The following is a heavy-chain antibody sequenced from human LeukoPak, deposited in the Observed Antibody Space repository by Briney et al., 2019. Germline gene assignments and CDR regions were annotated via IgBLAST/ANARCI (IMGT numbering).Heavy chain of an antibody. D-gene: IGHD6-13*01. Sequence: GGSLRLSCAASGFTFRTSAMNWVRQAPGKGLEWVSAMSGDGDYTYYADSVRGRFTISRDNSKNTLYLQMNSLRAEDTAVYYCAKDSIAAGSRDLDYWGQGTLVTVSS. CDR3: AKDSIAAGSRDLDY. J-gene: IGHJ4*02. V-gene: IGHV3-23*01. CDR2: MSGDGDYT. CDR1: GFTFRTSA.